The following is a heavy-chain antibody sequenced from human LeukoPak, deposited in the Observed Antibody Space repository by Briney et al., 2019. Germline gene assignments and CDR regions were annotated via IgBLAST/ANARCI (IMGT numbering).Heavy chain of an antibody. J-gene: IGHJ4*02. CDR1: GFTFSSYA. D-gene: IGHD4-17*01. V-gene: IGHV3-66*01. CDR2: IYSGGST. Sequence: GGSLRLSCAASGFTFSSYAMHWVRQAPGKGLEWVSVIYSGGSTYYADSVKGRFTISRDNSKNTLYLQMNSLRAEDTAVYYCARDGDYGDSYFDYWGQGTLVTVSS. CDR3: ARDGDYGDSYFDY.